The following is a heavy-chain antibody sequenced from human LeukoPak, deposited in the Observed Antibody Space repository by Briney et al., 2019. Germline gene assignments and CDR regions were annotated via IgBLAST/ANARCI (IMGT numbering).Heavy chain of an antibody. CDR2: ITRSGSNI. CDR1: QFIFSKYG. CDR3: ARLTIYDDTDY. J-gene: IGHJ4*02. V-gene: IGHV3-48*03. D-gene: IGHD3-3*01. Sequence: GRSLSLSCTGSQFIFSKYGLNWVRQSPGKGLEWISSITRSGSNIDYADSVRGRFTISRDNAKNSLFLHMNSLRVEDTAVYYCARLTIYDDTDYWGQGTLVTVSS.